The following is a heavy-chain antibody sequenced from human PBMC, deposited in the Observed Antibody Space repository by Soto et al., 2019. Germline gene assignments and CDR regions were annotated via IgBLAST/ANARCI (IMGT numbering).Heavy chain of an antibody. CDR2: ISYDGSNK. Sequence: GGSLRLSCAASGFTFSSYAMHWVRQAPGKGLEWVAVISYDGSNKYYADSVKGRFTISRDNSKNTLYLQMNSLRAEDTAVYYCASSSSSIAARHRYYYGMDVWGQGTTVTVSS. D-gene: IGHD6-6*01. V-gene: IGHV3-30-3*01. CDR3: ASSSSSIAARHRYYYGMDV. J-gene: IGHJ6*02. CDR1: GFTFSSYA.